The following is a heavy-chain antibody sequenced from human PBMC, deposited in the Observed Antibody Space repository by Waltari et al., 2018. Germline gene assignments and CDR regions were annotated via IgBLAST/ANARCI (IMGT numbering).Heavy chain of an antibody. CDR1: GYSFTSYW. V-gene: IGHV5-51*01. D-gene: IGHD5-18*01. J-gene: IGHJ5*02. Sequence: EVQLVQSGAEVKKPGESLKISCKGSGYSFTSYWIGWVRQMPGKGLEWMGIMLPGASTTRYSPAFQGQVTISADKSISTAYLQWSSLKASDTAMYYCARLLRYSYGSRWFDPWGQGTLVTVSS. CDR3: ARLLRYSYGSRWFDP. CDR2: MLPGASTT.